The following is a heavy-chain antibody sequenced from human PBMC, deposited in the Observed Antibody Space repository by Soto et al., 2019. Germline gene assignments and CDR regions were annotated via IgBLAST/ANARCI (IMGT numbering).Heavy chain of an antibody. J-gene: IGHJ4*02. Sequence: QVQLVQSGAEVKKPGASVKVSCKASGYTFTTYYMHWVRQAPGQGLEWMGIINPNGGSTTYAQKFQGRVTMTRDTSTSTVYMELSSLRSEDTAVYYCARAGYCRGGICFQGNFDYWGQGTLVTVSS. D-gene: IGHD2-15*01. V-gene: IGHV1-46*01. CDR3: ARAGYCRGGICFQGNFDY. CDR1: GYTFTTYY. CDR2: INPNGGST.